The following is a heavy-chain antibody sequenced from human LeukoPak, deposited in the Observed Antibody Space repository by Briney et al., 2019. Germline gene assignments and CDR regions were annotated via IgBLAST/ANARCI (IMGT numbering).Heavy chain of an antibody. J-gene: IGHJ3*02. CDR2: ISAYNGNT. V-gene: IGHV1-18*01. CDR1: GYTFTSYG. D-gene: IGHD6-6*01. Sequence: ASVKVSCKASGYTFTSYGISWVRQAPGQGLEWMGWISAYNGNTNYAQKLQGRVTMTTDTSTSTAYMELSRLRSDDTAVYYCARYSSSHDAFDIWGQGTMVTVSS. CDR3: ARYSSSHDAFDI.